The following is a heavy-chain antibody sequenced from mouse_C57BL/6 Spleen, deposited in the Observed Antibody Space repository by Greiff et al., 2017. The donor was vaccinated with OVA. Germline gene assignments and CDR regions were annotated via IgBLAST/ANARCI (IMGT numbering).Heavy chain of an antibody. CDR3: AREGGYYYGSSYGYWYFDV. J-gene: IGHJ1*03. CDR2: ISDGGSYT. CDR1: GFTFSSYA. V-gene: IGHV5-4*01. D-gene: IGHD1-1*01. Sequence: EVQLQESGGGLVKPGGSLKLSCAASGFTFSSYAMSWVRQTPEKRLEWVATISDGGSYTYYPDNVKGRFTISRDNAKNNLYLQMSHLKSEDTAMYYCAREGGYYYGSSYGYWYFDVWGTGTTVTVSS.